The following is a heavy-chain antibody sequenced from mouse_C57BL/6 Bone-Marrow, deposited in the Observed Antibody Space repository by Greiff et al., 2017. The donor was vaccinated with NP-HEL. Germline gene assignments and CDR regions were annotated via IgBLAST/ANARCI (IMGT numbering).Heavy chain of an antibody. J-gene: IGHJ1*03. V-gene: IGHV1-77*01. Sequence: QVQLQQSGAELVKPGASVKISCKASGYTFPDYYINWVKQMPGQCLEWIGKIGPGSGSTYYNEKFKGKVTLPADKSSSTAYMQLSRLTSEDAAVYVCTRSSPYYGSRDWYFDVWGTGATVTVST. CDR2: IGPGSGST. D-gene: IGHD1-1*01. CDR1: GYTFPDYY. CDR3: TRSSPYYGSRDWYFDV.